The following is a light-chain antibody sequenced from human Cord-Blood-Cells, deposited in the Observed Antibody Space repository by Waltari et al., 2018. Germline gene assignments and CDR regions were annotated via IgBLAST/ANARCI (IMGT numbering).Light chain of an antibody. V-gene: IGLV2-14*01. Sequence: QSALTQPASVSGSPGQSITIPCTGTSSDVGGYNYVPWYHQHPGQAPNLLIYDVSKRPSGVSTRFSGSKSGNTASLTISGLQAEDEADYYCSSYTRSSTWVFGGGTKLTVL. CDR1: SSDVGGYNY. J-gene: IGLJ3*02. CDR3: SSYTRSSTWV. CDR2: DVS.